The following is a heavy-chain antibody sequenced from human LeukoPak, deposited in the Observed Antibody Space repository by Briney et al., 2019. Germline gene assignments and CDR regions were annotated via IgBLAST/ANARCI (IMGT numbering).Heavy chain of an antibody. CDR2: MNPNSGNT. V-gene: IGHV1-8*01. J-gene: IGHJ5*02. CDR1: GYTFTSYV. D-gene: IGHD3-10*01. CDR3: ARGSVLLWFGELEERFDP. Sequence: ASVKVSCKASGYTFTSYVINWVRQATGQGLEWMGWMNPNSGNTGYAQKFQGRVTMTRNTSISTAYMELSNLRSEDTAVYYCARGSVLLWFGELEERFDPWGQGTLVTVSS.